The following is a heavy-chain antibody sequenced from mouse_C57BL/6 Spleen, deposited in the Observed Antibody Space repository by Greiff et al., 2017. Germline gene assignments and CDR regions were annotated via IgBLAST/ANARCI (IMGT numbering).Heavy chain of an antibody. V-gene: IGHV1-9*01. CDR3: ARTAQATGAMDY. Sequence: QVQLQQSGAELMKPGASVKLSCKATGYTFTGYWIEWVKQRPGHGLEWIGAILPGSGSPNYNEKFKGKATYTADTSSNTAYMPLSSLTTEDSAIYDCARTAQATGAMDYWGQGTSGTVSS. CDR1: GYTFTGYW. CDR2: ILPGSGSP. J-gene: IGHJ4*01. D-gene: IGHD3-2*02.